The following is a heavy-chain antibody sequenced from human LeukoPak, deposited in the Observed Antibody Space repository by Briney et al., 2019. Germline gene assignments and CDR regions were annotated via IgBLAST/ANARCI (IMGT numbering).Heavy chain of an antibody. J-gene: IGHJ4*02. Sequence: GGSLRLSCAASGFTFSSYAMSWVRQAPGKGLEWVSGISSSGGSTYYADSVKGRFTISRDNSMNTLYLQMDSLRAEDTAVYYCAKEDYYDSSGKNYFDYWGQGTLVTVSS. CDR3: AKEDYYDSSGKNYFDY. CDR2: ISSSGGST. D-gene: IGHD3-22*01. CDR1: GFTFSSYA. V-gene: IGHV3-23*01.